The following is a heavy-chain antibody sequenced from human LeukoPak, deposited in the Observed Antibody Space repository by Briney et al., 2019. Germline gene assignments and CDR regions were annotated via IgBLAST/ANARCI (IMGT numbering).Heavy chain of an antibody. Sequence: GGSLRLSCAASGFTFSSYSMNWVRQAPGKGLEWVSSISSSSSYIYYADSVKGRFTISRDNAKNSLYLQMNSLKTGDTAMYYCARVGVDTARTFDYWGQGTLVTVSS. CDR3: ARVGVDTARTFDY. D-gene: IGHD5-18*01. CDR1: GFTFSSYS. CDR2: ISSSSSYI. V-gene: IGHV3-21*04. J-gene: IGHJ4*02.